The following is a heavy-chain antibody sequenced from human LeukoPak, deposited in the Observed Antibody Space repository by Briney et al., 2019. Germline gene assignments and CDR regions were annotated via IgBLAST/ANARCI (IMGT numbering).Heavy chain of an antibody. J-gene: IGHJ5*02. V-gene: IGHV4-59*01. CDR2: IYYSGST. CDR3: ARGGFKRMFRFDP. Sequence: PSETLSLTCTVSGGSISSYYWSWIRQPPGKGLEWIGYIYYSGSTNYNPSLKSRVTISVDTSKNQFSLKLSSVTAADTAVYYCARGGFKRMFRFDPWGQGTLVTVSS. CDR1: GGSISSYY. D-gene: IGHD3-10*02.